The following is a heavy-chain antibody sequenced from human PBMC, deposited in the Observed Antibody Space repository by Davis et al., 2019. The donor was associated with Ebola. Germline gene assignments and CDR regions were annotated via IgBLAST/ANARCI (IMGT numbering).Heavy chain of an antibody. CDR3: ARDRRRFGELLASSDGMDV. J-gene: IGHJ6*02. V-gene: IGHV3-21*01. D-gene: IGHD3-10*01. CDR1: GFTFSNYD. CDR2: ISSGSYYI. Sequence: GESLKISCAASGFTFSNYDMNWVRQAPGKGLEWVSSISSGSYYIYYADSLKGRFTVSRDNAKNSLYLQVNSLRAEDTAVYHCARDRRRFGELLASSDGMDVWGQGTTVTVSS.